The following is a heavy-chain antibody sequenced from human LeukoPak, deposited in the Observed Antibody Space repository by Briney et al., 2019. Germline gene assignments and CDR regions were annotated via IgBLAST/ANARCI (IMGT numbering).Heavy chain of an antibody. V-gene: IGHV3-23*01. CDR2: ISASGATT. CDR1: GFTFSKSD. D-gene: IGHD6-13*01. J-gene: IGHJ5*02. CDR3: AKKGTSWSPRFDP. Sequence: GGSLRLSCAASGFTFSKSDMIWVRQAPGKGLEWVSIISASGATTFYADSVRGRFTISSDNSENTLYLELNSLRDEDTAMYHCAKKGTSWSPRFDPWGQGILVTVSS.